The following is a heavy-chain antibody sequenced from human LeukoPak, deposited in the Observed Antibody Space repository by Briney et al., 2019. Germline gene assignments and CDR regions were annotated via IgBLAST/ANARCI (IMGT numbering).Heavy chain of an antibody. D-gene: IGHD3-22*01. Sequence: SETLSLTCTVSGGSISSGGYYWSWIRQHPGKGLEWIGYIYYSGSTYYNPSLKSRVTISVDTSKNQFSLKLSSVTAADTAVYYCARGQGSGYYWSYFDYWGQGTLVTVSS. CDR3: ARGQGSGYYWSYFDY. CDR1: GGSISSGGYY. V-gene: IGHV4-31*03. CDR2: IYYSGST. J-gene: IGHJ4*02.